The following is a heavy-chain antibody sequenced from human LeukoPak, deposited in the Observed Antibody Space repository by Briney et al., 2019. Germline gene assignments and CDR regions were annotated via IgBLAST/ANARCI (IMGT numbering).Heavy chain of an antibody. CDR2: FYTSGSS. CDR3: ARDSYYYDSSGYRGFDY. J-gene: IGHJ4*02. Sequence: PSETLSLTCTASGGSISSGSYYWSWIRQPAGKGLEWIGRFYTSGSSNYNPSLKSRVTMSIDTSKNQFSLKLRSVTAADTAVYYCARDSYYYDSSGYRGFDYWGQGTLVTVSS. V-gene: IGHV4-61*02. CDR1: GGSISSGSYY. D-gene: IGHD3-22*01.